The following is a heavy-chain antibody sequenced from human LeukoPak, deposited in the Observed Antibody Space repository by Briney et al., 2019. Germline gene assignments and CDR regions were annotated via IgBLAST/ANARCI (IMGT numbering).Heavy chain of an antibody. CDR3: AKRYAAAGTLDY. D-gene: IGHD6-13*01. J-gene: IGHJ4*02. V-gene: IGHV3-30*02. CDR1: GFTFSNYG. CDR2: IRYDESNK. Sequence: GGSLRLSCAASGFTFSNYGTHWVRQAPGKGLEWVAFIRYDESNKYYADSVKGRFTISRDNSKNTLHLQMNSLRAEDTAVYYCAKRYAAAGTLDYWGQGTLVTVSS.